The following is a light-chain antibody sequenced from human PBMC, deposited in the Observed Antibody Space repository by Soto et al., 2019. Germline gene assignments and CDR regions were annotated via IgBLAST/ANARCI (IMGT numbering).Light chain of an antibody. J-gene: IGKJ1*01. Sequence: DIQMTQSPSSLSASVGDRVTITCRASQGISNYLAWYQQQPGKVPKLLIYVASTLQSGVPSRVSGSGSGTDFTLTISSLQPEDVATYYGQKYNSAPWTFGQGTKVEIK. CDR1: QGISNY. CDR2: VAS. V-gene: IGKV1-27*01. CDR3: QKYNSAPWT.